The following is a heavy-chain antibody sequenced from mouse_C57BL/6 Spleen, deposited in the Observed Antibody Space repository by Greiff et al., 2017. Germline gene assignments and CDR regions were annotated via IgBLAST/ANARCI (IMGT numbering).Heavy chain of an antibody. Sequence: QVQLQQPGAELVRPGTSVKLSCKASGYTFTSYWMHWVKQRPGQGLEWIGVIDPSDSYTTYNQKFKGKATLTVDTSSSTAYMQLGSLTSEDAAVYDCARRGSDYAMDYWGQGTSVTVSS. CDR2: IDPSDSYT. CDR1: GYTFTSYW. V-gene: IGHV1-59*01. CDR3: ARRGSDYAMDY. J-gene: IGHJ4*01.